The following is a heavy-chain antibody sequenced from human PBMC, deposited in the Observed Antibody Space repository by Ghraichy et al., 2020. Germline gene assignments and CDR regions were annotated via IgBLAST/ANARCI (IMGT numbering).Heavy chain of an antibody. CDR1: GGSFSGYY. CDR2: INHSGST. V-gene: IGHV4-34*01. CDR3: ARGRGVGAPYYFDY. J-gene: IGHJ4*02. D-gene: IGHD1-26*01. Sequence: SETLSLTCAVYGGSFSGYYWSWIRQPPGKGLEWIGEINHSGSTNYNPSLKSRVTISVATSKNQFSLKLSSVTAADTAVYYCARGRGVGAPYYFDYWGQGTLVTVSS.